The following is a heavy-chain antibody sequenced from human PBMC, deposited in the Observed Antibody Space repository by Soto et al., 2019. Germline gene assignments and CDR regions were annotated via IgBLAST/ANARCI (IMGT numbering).Heavy chain of an antibody. CDR3: ARDNVRIVVVPAAKLHWFDP. D-gene: IGHD2-2*01. J-gene: IGHJ5*02. Sequence: GGSLRLSCAASGFTFSSYWMSWVRQAPGKGLEWVANIKQDGSEKYYVDSGKGRFTQSRDNAKNSRYLEMNSLRAEDTAVYYCARDNVRIVVVPAAKLHWFDPWGQGTLVTVSS. CDR1: GFTFSSYW. V-gene: IGHV3-7*05. CDR2: IKQDGSEK.